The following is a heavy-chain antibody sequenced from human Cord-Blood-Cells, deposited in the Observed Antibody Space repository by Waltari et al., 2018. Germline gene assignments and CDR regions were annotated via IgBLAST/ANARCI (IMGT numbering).Heavy chain of an antibody. J-gene: IGHJ4*02. CDR2: INPNSGGT. Sequence: QVQLVQSGAEVKKPGASVKVSCKASGYTFTGYYMHWVRQAPGQGLEGMGLINPNSGGTNDAQKFQGRVTMTRDTSISTAYMELSRLRSDDTAVYYCARDKEGDTAMVTFFDYWGQGTLVTVSS. V-gene: IGHV1-2*02. CDR1: GYTFTGYY. D-gene: IGHD5-18*01. CDR3: ARDKEGDTAMVTFFDY.